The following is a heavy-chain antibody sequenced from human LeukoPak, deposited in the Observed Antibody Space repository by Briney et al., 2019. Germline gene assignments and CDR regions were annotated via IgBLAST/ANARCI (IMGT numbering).Heavy chain of an antibody. CDR2: ISDTGYYI. CDR1: GFTFSRYS. V-gene: IGHV3-21*01. Sequence: GGSLRLSCAASGFTFSRYSMNWVRQAPGKGLEWVSSISDTGYYIYYADSVKGRFTISRDNSKNTLFLQMDSLRADDTALYYCAKDRGVEIDRPYYFHTWGQGILVTVSS. J-gene: IGHJ4*02. D-gene: IGHD3-10*01. CDR3: AKDRGVEIDRPYYFHT.